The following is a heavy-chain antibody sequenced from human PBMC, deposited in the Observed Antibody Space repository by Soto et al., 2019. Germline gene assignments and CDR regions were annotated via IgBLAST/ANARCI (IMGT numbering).Heavy chain of an antibody. Sequence: PGESLKISCKGSGYSFTSYWISWVRQMPGKGLEWMGRIDPSDSYTNYSPSFQGHVTISADKSISTAYLQWSSLKASDTAMYYCARQSYDSSYYYYGMDVWGQGTTVTVSS. V-gene: IGHV5-10-1*01. CDR3: ARQSYDSSYYYYGMDV. CDR1: GYSFTSYW. CDR2: IDPSDSYT. D-gene: IGHD3-22*01. J-gene: IGHJ6*02.